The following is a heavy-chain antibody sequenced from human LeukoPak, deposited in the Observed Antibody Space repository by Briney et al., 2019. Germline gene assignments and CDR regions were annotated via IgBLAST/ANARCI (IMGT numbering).Heavy chain of an antibody. J-gene: IGHJ4*02. D-gene: IGHD6-13*01. CDR3: TRATIPAAGIDY. V-gene: IGHV1-18*04. Sequence: ASVKVSCKASGYTFTGYYMHWVRQAPGQGLEWMGWISTYTGDTNYAQKLQGRLTMTTDTSASTAFMELWSLTSDDTAVYYCTRATIPAAGIDYWGQGTLVTVSS. CDR1: GYTFTGYY. CDR2: ISTYTGDT.